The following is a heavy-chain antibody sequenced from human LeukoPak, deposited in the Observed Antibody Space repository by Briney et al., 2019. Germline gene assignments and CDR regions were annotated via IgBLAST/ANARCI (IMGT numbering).Heavy chain of an antibody. CDR3: ASSGWDAFDI. D-gene: IGHD6-19*01. J-gene: IGHJ3*02. V-gene: IGHV4-38-2*01. Sequence: SETLSLTCAVAGYSISSGYYWGWIRPPPGKGLEWIGSIYHSGSTYYNPSLKSRVTISVDTSKNQFSLKLSSVTAAETAVYYCASSGWDAFDIWGQGTMVTVSS. CDR1: GYSISSGYY. CDR2: IYHSGST.